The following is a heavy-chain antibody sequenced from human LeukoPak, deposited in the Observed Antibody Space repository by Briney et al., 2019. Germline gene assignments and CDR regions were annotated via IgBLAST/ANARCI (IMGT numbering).Heavy chain of an antibody. Sequence: PGGSLRLSCAASGFTFDDYAMNWVRQAPGKGLEWVSSISSSSSYIYYADSVKGRFTISRDNAKNSLYLQMNSLRAEDTAVYYCARGDYYDSSGYLVPSPFDYWGQGTLVTVSS. CDR3: ARGDYYDSSGYLVPSPFDY. D-gene: IGHD3-22*01. V-gene: IGHV3-21*01. CDR1: GFTFDDYA. J-gene: IGHJ4*02. CDR2: ISSSSSYI.